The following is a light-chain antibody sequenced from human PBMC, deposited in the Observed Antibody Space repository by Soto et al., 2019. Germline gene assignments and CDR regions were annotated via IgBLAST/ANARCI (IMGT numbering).Light chain of an antibody. V-gene: IGKV3-15*01. CDR1: QSVSSN. J-gene: IGKJ1*01. CDR2: GAS. CDR3: QQYGSSPRT. Sequence: EIVLTQSPGTLSLSPGERATLSCRASQSVSSNLAWYQQKPGQAPRLLIYGASTRATGIPARFSGSGSGTEFTLTISGLQSEDFAVYYCQQYGSSPRTFGQGTKVDIK.